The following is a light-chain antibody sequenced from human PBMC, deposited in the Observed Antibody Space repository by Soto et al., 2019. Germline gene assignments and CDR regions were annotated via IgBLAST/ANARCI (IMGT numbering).Light chain of an antibody. J-gene: IGLJ1*01. CDR1: SSDVGGYIY. Sequence: QSVLTQPASVSGSPGQSITISCTGTSSDVGGYIYVSWYQQHPGKAPKLMIYEVSNRPSGVSNRFSGSKSGNTASLTISGLQAEDEADYYCSSYTSSNTLYVFGTGTQLTVL. CDR2: EVS. V-gene: IGLV2-14*01. CDR3: SSYTSSNTLYV.